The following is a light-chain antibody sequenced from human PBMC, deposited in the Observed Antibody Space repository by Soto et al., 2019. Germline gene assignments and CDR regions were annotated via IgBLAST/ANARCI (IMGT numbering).Light chain of an antibody. V-gene: IGKV1-9*01. J-gene: IGKJ5*01. CDR2: AAS. CDR1: QGISSY. CDR3: QQYNSYLFT. Sequence: DIQLTQSPSFLSASVGDRVTITCRASQGISSYLAWYQQKPGKAPKLLIYAASTFQSGVPSRFSGSRSGTECTLTSSSLQPEDFATYDGQQYNSYLFTFGQGTRLESK.